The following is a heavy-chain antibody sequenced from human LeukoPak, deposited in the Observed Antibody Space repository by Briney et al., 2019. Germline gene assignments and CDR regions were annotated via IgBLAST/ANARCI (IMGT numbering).Heavy chain of an antibody. D-gene: IGHD3-9*01. CDR3: ARALAQGGSFDLYYFDS. V-gene: IGHV1-18*01. CDR1: GYSSTTYG. CDR2: TYNTYT. Sequence: GASVKVSCKTSGYSSTTYGLSWVRQAPGQGLEWMGWTYNTYTHYAETFRDRLTMTTDTSTSTSYSELRSLRSDDTAVYYCARALAQGGSFDLYYFDSWGQGSLVTVSS. J-gene: IGHJ4*02.